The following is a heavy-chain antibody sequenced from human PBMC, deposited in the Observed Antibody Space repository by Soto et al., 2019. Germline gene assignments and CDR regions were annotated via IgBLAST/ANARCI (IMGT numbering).Heavy chain of an antibody. D-gene: IGHD6-6*01. CDR1: GASINTYY. Sequence: SETLSLTCTVSGASINTYYWSWIRHPPGKVLEWIGYIYNTGSTNYNPSLKSRVTILIDTPKNQFSLKLTSVTAADTAVYYCARVRQLVVFDSLGQGTLVTVSS. J-gene: IGHJ4*02. V-gene: IGHV4-59*01. CDR3: ARVRQLVVFDS. CDR2: IYNTGST.